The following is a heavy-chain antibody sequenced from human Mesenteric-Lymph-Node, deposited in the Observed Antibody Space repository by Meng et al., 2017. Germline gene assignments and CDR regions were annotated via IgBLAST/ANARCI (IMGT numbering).Heavy chain of an antibody. CDR3: ARGGATPMIIKY. D-gene: IGHD3-10*01. J-gene: IGHJ4*02. V-gene: IGHV4-34*02. CDR1: GGSLSGYY. Sequence: QVQLKQWGAAVLKPPETLSLTCAVYGGSLSGYYWSWIRQPPGKGLEWMGEVYHNGVTKYSPSLRSRVVISIDTSKNQFSLNLRSVSAADTAMYYCARGGATPMIIKYWGPGTLVTVSS. CDR2: VYHNGVT.